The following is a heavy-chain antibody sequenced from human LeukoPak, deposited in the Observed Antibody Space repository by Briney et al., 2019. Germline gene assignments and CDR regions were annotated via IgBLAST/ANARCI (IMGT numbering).Heavy chain of an antibody. CDR1: GFTFSSYE. Sequence: GGSLRLSCAASGFTFSSYEMNWVRQAPGKGLEWVSYISSSSSTIYYADSVKGRFTISRDNAKNSLYLQMNSLRAEDTAVYYCARENWEEDFDYWGQGTLVTVSS. CDR2: ISSSSSTI. V-gene: IGHV3-48*01. CDR3: ARENWEEDFDY. D-gene: IGHD7-27*01. J-gene: IGHJ4*02.